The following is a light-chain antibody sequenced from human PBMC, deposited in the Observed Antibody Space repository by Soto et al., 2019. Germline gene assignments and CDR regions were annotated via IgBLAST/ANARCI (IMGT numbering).Light chain of an antibody. CDR3: QQASSFPLT. CDR2: PAS. CDR1: QNISSW. J-gene: IGKJ4*01. V-gene: IGKV1-12*01. Sequence: DIQMTQSPSSVSASVGDRVTITCRASQNISSWLAWYQQKPGEAPKVLIYPASSLQSGVPSRFTSSASGTDFTLTIASLQPEDFATYSCQQASSFPLTFGGGTKVEI.